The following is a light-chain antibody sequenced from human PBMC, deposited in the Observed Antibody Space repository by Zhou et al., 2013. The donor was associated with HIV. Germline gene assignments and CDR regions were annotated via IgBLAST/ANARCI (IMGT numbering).Light chain of an antibody. J-gene: IGKJ3*01. CDR1: QSVSSY. CDR2: DAS. Sequence: EIVLTQSPATLSLSPGERATLSCRASQSVSSYLAWYQHKPGQAPRLLIYDASNRATGIPARFSGSGSGTDFTLTISSLEPEDFGVYYCQQYSTSPPGVTFGPGTTVISN. CDR3: QQYSTSPPGVT. V-gene: IGKV3-11*01.